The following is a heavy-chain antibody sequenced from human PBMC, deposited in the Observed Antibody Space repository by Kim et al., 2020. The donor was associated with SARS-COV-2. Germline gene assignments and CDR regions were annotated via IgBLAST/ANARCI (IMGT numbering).Heavy chain of an antibody. Sequence: SGPTLVNPTHTLTLTCTFSGFSLSTSGMCVSWIRQPPGKALEWLALIDWDDDKYYSTSLKTRLTISKDTSKNQVVLTMTNMDPVDTATYYCARIRVAGTENWFDPWGQGTLVTVSS. D-gene: IGHD6-19*01. CDR2: IDWDDDK. V-gene: IGHV2-70*01. CDR3: ARIRVAGTENWFDP. J-gene: IGHJ5*02. CDR1: GFSLSTSGMC.